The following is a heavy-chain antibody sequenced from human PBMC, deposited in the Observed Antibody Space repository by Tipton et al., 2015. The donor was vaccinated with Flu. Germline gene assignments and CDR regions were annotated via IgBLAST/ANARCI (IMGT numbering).Heavy chain of an antibody. CDR2: ISAHNGNT. V-gene: IGHV1-18*01. CDR1: GYIFTSYG. J-gene: IGHJ3*02. Sequence: QLVQSGAEVKKPGASVKVSCKASGYIFTSYGISWVRQAPGQGVEWMGWISAHNGNTTYAQKLQGRVTMTTDTSTSTAYMELRSLRSDDTAVYYCAGKGRYGDYATSAFDIWGQGTMVTVSS. D-gene: IGHD4-17*01. CDR3: AGKGRYGDYATSAFDI.